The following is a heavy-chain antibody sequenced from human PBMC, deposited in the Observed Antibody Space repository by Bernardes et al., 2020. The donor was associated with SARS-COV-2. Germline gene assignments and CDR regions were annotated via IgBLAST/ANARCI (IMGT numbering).Heavy chain of an antibody. J-gene: IGHJ3*02. CDR3: ARDPGNPLRYSSGTRNEDAFDI. Sequence: GGFLRPSRAASGFTLSRYAMHWVRPAPGKGLEWVAVISYDGSNKYYADSVKGRFTISRDNSKNTLYLQMNSLRAEDTAVYYCARDPGNPLRYSSGTRNEDAFDIWGQGTMVTVSS. D-gene: IGHD6-19*01. CDR2: ISYDGSNK. V-gene: IGHV3-30-3*01. CDR1: GFTLSRYA.